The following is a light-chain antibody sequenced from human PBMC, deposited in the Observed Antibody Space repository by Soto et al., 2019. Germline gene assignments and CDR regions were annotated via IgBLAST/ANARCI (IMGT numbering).Light chain of an antibody. CDR2: AAS. V-gene: IGKV3-20*01. J-gene: IGKJ1*01. CDR3: QQYGYSSWT. CDR1: QSVDSKY. Sequence: EIVLTQSPGTLSLSPGERATLSCRASQSVDSKYVAWYQQKPGQAPRILIFAASSRATGIPDRFSGSGSGTAFTLTISRLEPGDFAVYYCQQYGYSSWTFGQGTKVEIK.